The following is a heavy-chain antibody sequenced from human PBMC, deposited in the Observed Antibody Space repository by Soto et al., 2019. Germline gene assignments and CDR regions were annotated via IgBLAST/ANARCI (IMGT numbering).Heavy chain of an antibody. CDR3: ARVTTVVTPVDYYYYGMDV. D-gene: IGHD4-17*01. CDR2: IYPGDSDT. J-gene: IGHJ6*02. Sequence: PGESLKISCKGSGYSFTSYWSGWVRQMPGKGLEWMGIIYPGDSDTRYSPSFQGQVTISADKSISTAYLQWSSLKASDTAMYYCARVTTVVTPVDYYYYGMDVWGQGTTVTVSS. CDR1: GYSFTSYW. V-gene: IGHV5-51*01.